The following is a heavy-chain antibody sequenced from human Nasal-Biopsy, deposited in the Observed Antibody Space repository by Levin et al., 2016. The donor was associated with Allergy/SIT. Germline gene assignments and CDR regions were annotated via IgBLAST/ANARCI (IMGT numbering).Heavy chain of an antibody. J-gene: IGHJ4*02. CDR1: GFSFSSYL. V-gene: IGHV3-74*01. CDR3: ARYGALSERSDY. D-gene: IGHD1-26*01. Sequence: GESLKISCAASGFSFSSYLMYWVRQTPGRGLEWVSRINRDGSRAFYATSVMGRFTISRDNAKSTLYLEMNNLRDEDTAVYYCARYGALSERSDYWGQGALVTVSP. CDR2: INRDGSRA.